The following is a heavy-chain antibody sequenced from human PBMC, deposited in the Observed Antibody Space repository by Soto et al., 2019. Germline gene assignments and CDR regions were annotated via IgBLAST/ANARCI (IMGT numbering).Heavy chain of an antibody. Sequence: SVKVSCKASGYSFSTHAMHWVRQAPGQGLEWVGWINSVNDHTIYSEKFQGRVTITSDTSATTAYMELSSLTSEDTAVYYCARGVDPYYFDYWGQGTLVTVSS. CDR3: ARGVDPYYFDY. CDR1: GYSFSTHA. D-gene: IGHD2-15*01. J-gene: IGHJ4*02. CDR2: INSVNDHT. V-gene: IGHV1-3*01.